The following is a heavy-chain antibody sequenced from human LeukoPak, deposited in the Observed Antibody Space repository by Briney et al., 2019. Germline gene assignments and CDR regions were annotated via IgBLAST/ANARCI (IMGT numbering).Heavy chain of an antibody. CDR2: ISAYNGNT. D-gene: IGHD2-2*01. J-gene: IGHJ4*02. V-gene: IGHV1-18*04. CDR3: ARDMCSSTSCLFDY. CDR1: GYTFTSYG. Sequence: ASVKVSCKASGYTFTSYGISWVRQAPGRGLEWMGWISAYNGNTNYAQKLQGRVTMTTDTSTSTAYMELRSLRSDDTAVYYCARDMCSSTSCLFDYWGQGTLVTVSS.